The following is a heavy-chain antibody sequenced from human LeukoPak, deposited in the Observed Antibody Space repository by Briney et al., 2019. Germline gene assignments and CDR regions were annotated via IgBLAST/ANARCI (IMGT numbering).Heavy chain of an antibody. J-gene: IGHJ5*02. V-gene: IGHV3-33*08. Sequence: GGSLGLSCAASGFTFSNSWMTWVRQAPGKGLEWVAVIWYDGSNKYYADSVKGRFTISRDNSKNTLYLQMNSLRAEDTAVYYCARDMGASQNWFDPWGQGTLVTVSS. D-gene: IGHD3-10*01. CDR2: IWYDGSNK. CDR3: ARDMGASQNWFDP. CDR1: GFTFSNSW.